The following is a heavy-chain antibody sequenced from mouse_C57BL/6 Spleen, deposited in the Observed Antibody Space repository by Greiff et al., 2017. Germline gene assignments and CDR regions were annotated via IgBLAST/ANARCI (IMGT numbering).Heavy chain of an antibody. J-gene: IGHJ3*01. CDR2: INPNNGGT. CDR1: GYTFTDYY. D-gene: IGHD3-2*02. CDR3: ARGEDSSGFAY. Sequence: EVQLQQSGPELVKPGASVKISCKASGYTFTDYYMNWVKQSHGKSLEWIGDINPNNGGTSYNLKFKGKATLTVDKSSSTAYMELRSLTSEDAAVYYCARGEDSSGFAYWGQGTLVTVSA. V-gene: IGHV1-26*01.